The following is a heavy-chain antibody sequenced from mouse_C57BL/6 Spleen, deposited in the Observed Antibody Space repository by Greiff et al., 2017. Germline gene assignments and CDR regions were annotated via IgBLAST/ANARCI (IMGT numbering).Heavy chain of an antibody. CDR2: INYDGSST. J-gene: IGHJ1*03. D-gene: IGHD1-1*01. V-gene: IGHV5-16*01. CDR3: AREDYGSGYFDV. CDR1: GFTFSDYY. Sequence: EVHLVESEGGLVQPGSSMKLSCTASGFTFSDYYMAWVRQVPEKGLEWVANINYDGSSTYYLDSLKSRFIISRDNAKNILYLQMSSLKSEDTATYYCAREDYGSGYFDVWGTGTTVTVSS.